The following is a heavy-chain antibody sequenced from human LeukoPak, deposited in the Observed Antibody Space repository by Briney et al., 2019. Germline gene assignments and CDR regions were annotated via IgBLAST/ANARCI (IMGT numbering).Heavy chain of an antibody. CDR3: ARVVCSSTSCYGDDAFDI. CDR1: GFTFSSYW. D-gene: IGHD2-2*01. Sequence: GGSLRLSCAASGFTFSSYWMSWVRQAPGKGLEWVANIKQDGSEKYYVDSVKGRFTISRDNAKNSLYLQMNSLRAEDTAVYYCARVVCSSTSCYGDDAFDIWGQGTMVTVSS. J-gene: IGHJ3*02. V-gene: IGHV3-7*01. CDR2: IKQDGSEK.